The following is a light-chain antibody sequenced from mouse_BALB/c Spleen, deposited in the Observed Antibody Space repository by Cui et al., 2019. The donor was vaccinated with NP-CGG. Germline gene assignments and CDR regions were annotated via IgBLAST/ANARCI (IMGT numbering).Light chain of an antibody. CDR2: GTN. J-gene: IGLJ1*01. Sequence: QAVVTQESALTTSPGETVPLTCRSSTGAVTTSNHANWVQEKPNHLFTGLIGGTNNRAPSVPARFSGSLIGDKAALTITGAQTEDEAIYFCALWYSNHWVFGGGTKLTVL. CDR1: TGAVTTSNH. CDR3: ALWYSNHWV. V-gene: IGLV1*01.